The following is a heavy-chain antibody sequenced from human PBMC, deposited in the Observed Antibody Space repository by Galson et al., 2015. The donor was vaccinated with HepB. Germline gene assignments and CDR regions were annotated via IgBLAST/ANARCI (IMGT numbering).Heavy chain of an antibody. CDR1: GYTFTGYY. CDR2: INPNSGGT. Sequence: SVKVSCKASGYTFTGYYMHWVRQAPGQGLEWMGWINPNSGGTNYAQKFQGWVTMTRDTSISTAYMELSRLRSDDTAVYYCARGEYSSSSVWFDPWGQGTLVTVSS. CDR3: ARGEYSSSSVWFDP. V-gene: IGHV1-2*04. D-gene: IGHD6-6*01. J-gene: IGHJ5*02.